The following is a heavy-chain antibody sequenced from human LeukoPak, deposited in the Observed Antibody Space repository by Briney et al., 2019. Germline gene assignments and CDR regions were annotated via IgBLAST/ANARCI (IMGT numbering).Heavy chain of an antibody. CDR3: ARHPDCTRTSCYVDYYGMDV. Sequence: GESLKISCKGSGYRFTSYWIGWVRQMPGKGLEWMGIINPGGSDTRYSPSFQGQVTISADKSISTAYLQWSSLKASHTAMYYCARHPDCTRTSCYVDYYGMDVWGQGTTVTVSS. CDR2: INPGGSDT. CDR1: GYRFTSYW. V-gene: IGHV5-51*01. D-gene: IGHD2-2*01. J-gene: IGHJ6*02.